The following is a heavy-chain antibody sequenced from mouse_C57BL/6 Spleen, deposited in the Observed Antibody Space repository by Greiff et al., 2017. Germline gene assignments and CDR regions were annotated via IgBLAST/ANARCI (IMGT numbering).Heavy chain of an antibody. Sequence: VQLKESGGGLVKPGGSLKLSCAASGFTFSDYGMHWVRQAPEKGLEWVAYISSGSSTIYYADTVKGRFTISRDNAKNTLFLQMTSLRSEDTAMYYCARRLPYYYAMDYWGQGTSVTVSS. CDR1: GFTFSDYG. CDR3: ARRLPYYYAMDY. J-gene: IGHJ4*01. D-gene: IGHD3-2*02. CDR2: ISSGSSTI. V-gene: IGHV5-17*01.